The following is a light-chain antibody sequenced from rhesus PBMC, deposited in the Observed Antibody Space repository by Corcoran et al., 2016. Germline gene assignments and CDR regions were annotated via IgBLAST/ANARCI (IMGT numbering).Light chain of an antibody. CDR2: GAS. CDR1: QSVSSY. CDR3: QQYSNWPLT. V-gene: IGKV3S9*01. Sequence: EIVMTQSPATLSLSPGERVTLSCRASQSVSSYVAWYQQKPEQAPRLLIYGASSRAPGIPDRFSGSGSGTDFTLTISSLEPEDFAVYYCQQYSNWPLTFGGGTKVEIK. J-gene: IGKJ4*01.